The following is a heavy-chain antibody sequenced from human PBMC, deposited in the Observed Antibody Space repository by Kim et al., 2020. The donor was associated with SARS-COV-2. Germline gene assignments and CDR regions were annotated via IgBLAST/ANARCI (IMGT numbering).Heavy chain of an antibody. J-gene: IGHJ4*02. Sequence: GGSLRLSCAASGFTFSSYGMHWVRQAPGKGLEWVAVISYDGSNKYYADSVKGRFTISRDNSKNTLYLQMNSLRAEDTAVYYCAKDYYGSVRVREGGSGSLIDYWGQGTLVTVSS. D-gene: IGHD3-10*01. CDR2: ISYDGSNK. CDR1: GFTFSSYG. V-gene: IGHV3-30*18. CDR3: AKDYYGSVRVREGGSGSLIDY.